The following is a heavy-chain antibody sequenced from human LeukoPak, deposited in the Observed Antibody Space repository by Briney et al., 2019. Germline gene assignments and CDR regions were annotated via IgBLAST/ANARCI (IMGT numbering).Heavy chain of an antibody. CDR3: ASTYSSGWYFDY. Sequence: PSETLSLTCTVSCGSISSYYWSWIRQPAGKGLEWIGRIYTSGSTNYNPSLKSRVTMSVDTSKNQFSLKLSSVTAADTAVYYCASTYSSGWYFDYWGQGTLVTVSS. CDR2: IYTSGST. J-gene: IGHJ4*02. V-gene: IGHV4-4*07. CDR1: CGSISSYY. D-gene: IGHD6-19*01.